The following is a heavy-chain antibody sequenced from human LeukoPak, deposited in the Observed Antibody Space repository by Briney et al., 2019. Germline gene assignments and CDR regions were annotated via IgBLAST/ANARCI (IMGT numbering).Heavy chain of an antibody. J-gene: IGHJ4*02. D-gene: IGHD3-3*01. CDR1: GFTFSSYS. Sequence: GGSLRLSCAASGFTFSSYSMNWVRQAPGKGLEWVSSISRSSSYIYYADSVKGRFTISRDNAKNSLYLQMNSLRAEDTAVYYCARGWLPINDFGSVSFNSGAQEPLVTVS. V-gene: IGHV3-21*01. CDR3: ARGWLPINDFGSVSFNS. CDR2: ISRSSSYI.